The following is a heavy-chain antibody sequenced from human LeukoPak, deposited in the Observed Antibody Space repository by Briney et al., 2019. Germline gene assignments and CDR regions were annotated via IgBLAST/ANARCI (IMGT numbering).Heavy chain of an antibody. CDR2: ISGSGGST. D-gene: IGHD3-3*01. CDR3: AKIPQRGYDFWSGNYKYFDY. CDR1: GFTFSSYA. Sequence: GGSLRLSCAASGFTFSSYAMSWVRQAPGKGLEWVSAISGSGGSTYYADSVKGRFTISRDNSKNTLYLQMNSLRAEDTAVYYCAKIPQRGYDFWSGNYKYFDYWGQGTLVTVSS. J-gene: IGHJ4*02. V-gene: IGHV3-23*01.